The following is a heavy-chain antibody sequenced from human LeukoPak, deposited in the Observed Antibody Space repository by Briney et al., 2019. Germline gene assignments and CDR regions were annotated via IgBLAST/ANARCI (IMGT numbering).Heavy chain of an antibody. CDR1: GFTFSSNA. CDR3: AKGSLGSCRGVICYSLDY. J-gene: IGHJ4*02. D-gene: IGHD2-15*01. Sequence: GGSLRLSCAASGFTFSSNAMHWVREAPGKGLEWVAIVSKDAYNNYYADSVKGRFTISRDNSKNTPYLQMNSLRAEDTATYYCAKGSLGSCRGVICYSLDYWGQGSLVTVSS. V-gene: IGHV3-30-3*01. CDR2: VSKDAYNN.